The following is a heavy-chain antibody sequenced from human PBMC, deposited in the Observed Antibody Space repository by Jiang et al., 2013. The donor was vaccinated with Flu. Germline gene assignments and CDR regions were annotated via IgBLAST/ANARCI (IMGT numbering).Heavy chain of an antibody. CDR1: GYSFTNYW. Sequence: VKKPGESLKISCKASGYSFTNYWIGWVRQMPGKGLEWMGIIYPGDSDTKYSPSFQGQVTISTDKSITTAYLHWSSLKASDTAMYYCARHEYYDNSGFLTFWGQGTLVTVSS. CDR3: ARHEYYDNSGFLTF. D-gene: IGHD3-22*01. CDR2: IYPGDSDT. J-gene: IGHJ4*02. V-gene: IGHV5-51*01.